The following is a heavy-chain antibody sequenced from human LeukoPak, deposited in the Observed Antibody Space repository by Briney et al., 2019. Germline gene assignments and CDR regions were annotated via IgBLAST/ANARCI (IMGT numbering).Heavy chain of an antibody. CDR1: GGTFSSYA. D-gene: IGHD5-12*01. J-gene: IGHJ4*02. Sequence: ASVKVSCKASGGTFSSYAISWVRQAPGRGLEWMGGIIPIFGTANYAQKFQGRVTITADESTSTAYMELSSLRSEDTAVYYCARERHYSGYAYTIDYWGQGTLVTVSS. CDR2: IIPIFGTA. CDR3: ARERHYSGYAYTIDY. V-gene: IGHV1-69*13.